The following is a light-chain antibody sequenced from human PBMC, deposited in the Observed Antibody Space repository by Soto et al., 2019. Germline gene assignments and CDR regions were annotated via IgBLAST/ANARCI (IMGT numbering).Light chain of an antibody. V-gene: IGKV1-5*03. Sequence: DIQLTQSPSTLSASVGDRVTLTCRASQSISSRLAWYQQKPGKAPQVLIYKASSLQGGVTSKFSGGRSGTEFTLTISSLQPDDFATYYCQQYNSYSTWTFGQGTKVDIK. J-gene: IGKJ1*01. CDR1: QSISSR. CDR3: QQYNSYSTWT. CDR2: KAS.